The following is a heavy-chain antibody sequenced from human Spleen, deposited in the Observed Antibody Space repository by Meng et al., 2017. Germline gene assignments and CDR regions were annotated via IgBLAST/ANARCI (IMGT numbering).Heavy chain of an antibody. Sequence: LVQSGAEVKKPGASVKVSCKASGYTFSCCDINWVRQAPGQGLEWMGWIHPSGNANYAQKFQGRVTMTTDTSTTTAYMELRSLRSDDSALYYCVKHSSDWSLDSWGQGTLVTVSS. V-gene: IGHV1-18*01. CDR2: IHPSGNA. CDR3: VKHSSDWSLDS. D-gene: IGHD6-19*01. CDR1: GYTFSCCD. J-gene: IGHJ4*02.